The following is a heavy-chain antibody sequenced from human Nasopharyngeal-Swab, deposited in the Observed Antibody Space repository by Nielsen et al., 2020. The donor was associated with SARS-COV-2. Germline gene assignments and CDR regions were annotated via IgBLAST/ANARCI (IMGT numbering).Heavy chain of an antibody. Sequence: ASVKVSCKASGYTFTNHVMNWVRQAPGQGLEWMGWINTNTGNPTYAQGFTGRFVFSLDTSVSTAYLRISSLKAEDTAMYYCARDLYYGDSYYFDYWGQGTLVTVSS. CDR1: GYTFTNHV. V-gene: IGHV7-4-1*02. CDR3: ARDLYYGDSYYFDY. J-gene: IGHJ4*02. D-gene: IGHD4-17*01. CDR2: INTNTGNP.